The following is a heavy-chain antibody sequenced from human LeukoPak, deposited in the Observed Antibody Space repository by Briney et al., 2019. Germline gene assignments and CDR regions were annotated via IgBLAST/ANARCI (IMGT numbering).Heavy chain of an antibody. CDR3: ARGGGSGYDAPADY. CDR2: IIPIFGTA. Sequence: VASVKVSCKASGGTFSSYAISWVRQAPGQGLEWMGGIIPIFGTANYAQKFQGRVTITADKSTSTAYMELSSLRSENTAVYYCARGGGSGYDAPADYWGQGTLVTVSS. D-gene: IGHD5-12*01. CDR1: GGTFSSYA. J-gene: IGHJ4*02. V-gene: IGHV1-69*06.